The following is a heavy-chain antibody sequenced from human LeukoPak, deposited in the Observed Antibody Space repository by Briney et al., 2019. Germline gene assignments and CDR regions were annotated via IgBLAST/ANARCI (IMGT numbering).Heavy chain of an antibody. D-gene: IGHD6-13*01. CDR2: ISSSSSTI. Sequence: GGSLRLSCAVSGFTFSSYSMNWVRQAPGKGLEWVSYISSSSSTIYYADSVKGRFTISRDNAKNSLYLQMNSLRAEDTAVYYCAILSLAAAGYNFDYCGQGTLVPVSS. CDR3: AILSLAAAGYNFDY. V-gene: IGHV3-48*01. CDR1: GFTFSSYS. J-gene: IGHJ4*02.